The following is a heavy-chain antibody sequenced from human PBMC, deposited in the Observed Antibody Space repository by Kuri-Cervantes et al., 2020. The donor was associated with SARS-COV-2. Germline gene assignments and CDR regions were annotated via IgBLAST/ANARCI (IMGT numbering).Heavy chain of an antibody. CDR1: GFTFDDFT. CDR3: AKGGGGYKYGSNTLDY. J-gene: IGHJ4*02. V-gene: IGHV3-43*01. D-gene: IGHD5-18*01. Sequence: LSLTCAASGFTFDDFTMHWVRQFPGKGLEWVSLISWDGDNIEYVDSVKGRFTISRDNSKNSLYLQMNSLRTEDTALYYCAKGGGGYKYGSNTLDYWGQGTLVTVSS. CDR2: ISWDGDNI.